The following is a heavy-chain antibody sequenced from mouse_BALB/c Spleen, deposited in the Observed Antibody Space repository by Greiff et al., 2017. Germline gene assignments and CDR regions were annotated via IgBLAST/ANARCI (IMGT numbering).Heavy chain of an antibody. D-gene: IGHD2-1*01. CDR3: ARHDGNRGGYWYFDV. V-gene: IGHV5-6*01. Sequence: EVMLVESGGDLVKPGGSLKLSCAASGFTFSSYGMSWVRQTPDKRLEWVATISSGGSYTYYPDSVKGRFTISRDNAKNTLYLQMSSLKSEDTAMYYCARHDGNRGGYWYFDVWGAGTTVTVSA. CDR1: GFTFSSYG. CDR2: ISSGGSYT. J-gene: IGHJ1*01.